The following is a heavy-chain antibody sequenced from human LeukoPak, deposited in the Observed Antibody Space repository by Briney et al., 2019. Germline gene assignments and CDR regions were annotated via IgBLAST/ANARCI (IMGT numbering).Heavy chain of an antibody. CDR1: GFTFSSYE. CDR3: ARGRHYYESSGYYLFMGV. CDR2: ISRSGSTI. J-gene: IGHJ6*03. V-gene: IGHV3-48*03. D-gene: IGHD3-22*01. Sequence: GGSLKLSCAASGFTFSSYEMNWVRQAPGKGLEWVSYISRSGSTIYYADSVKGRFTISRDNAKNSLYLQMNSLRAEDTAVYYCARGRHYYESSGYYLFMGVWGKGTTVTISS.